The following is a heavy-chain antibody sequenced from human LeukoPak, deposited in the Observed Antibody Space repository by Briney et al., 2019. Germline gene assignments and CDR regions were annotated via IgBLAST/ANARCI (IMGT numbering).Heavy chain of an antibody. CDR2: IYYSGST. CDR3: ARRADSSGPRVNWFDP. D-gene: IGHD3-22*01. Sequence: SETLSLTCTVSGGSISSGDYYWSWIRQPPGKGLEWIGYIYYSGSTYYNPSLKSRVTISVDTSKNQFSLKLSFVTAADTAVYYCARRADSSGPRVNWFDPWGQGTLVTVSS. CDR1: GGSISSGDYY. V-gene: IGHV4-30-4*01. J-gene: IGHJ5*02.